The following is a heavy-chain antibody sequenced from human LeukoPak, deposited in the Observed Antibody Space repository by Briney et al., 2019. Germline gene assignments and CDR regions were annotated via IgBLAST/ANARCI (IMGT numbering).Heavy chain of an antibody. CDR2: ISYDGSNK. CDR1: GFTFSSYA. D-gene: IGHD3-9*01. CDR3: ARESLPIFRHFDY. V-gene: IGHV3-30-3*01. J-gene: IGHJ4*02. Sequence: PGGSLRLSCAASGFTFSSYAMHWVRQAPGKGLEWVAVISYDGSNKYYADSVKGRFTISRDNSKNTLYLQMNSLRAEDTAVYHCARESLPIFRHFDYWGQGTLVTVSS.